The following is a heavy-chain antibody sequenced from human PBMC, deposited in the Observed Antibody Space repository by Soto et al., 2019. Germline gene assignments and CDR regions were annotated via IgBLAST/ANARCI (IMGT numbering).Heavy chain of an antibody. J-gene: IGHJ6*02. V-gene: IGHV5-10-1*01. Sequence: PGESLKISCKGSGYSFTSYWISWVRQMPGKGLEWMGRIDPSDSYTNYSPSFQGHVTISADKSISTAYLQWSSLKASDTAMYYCARGVLWFGELPPDYCYYYGMDVWGQGTTVTVSS. CDR3: ARGVLWFGELPPDYCYYYGMDV. CDR2: IDPSDSYT. CDR1: GYSFTSYW. D-gene: IGHD3-10*01.